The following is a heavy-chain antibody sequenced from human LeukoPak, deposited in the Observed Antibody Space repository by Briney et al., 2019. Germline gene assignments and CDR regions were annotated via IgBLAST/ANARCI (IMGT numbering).Heavy chain of an antibody. D-gene: IGHD1-14*01. Sequence: ASVKVSCKASGYTFTSYDINWVRQATGQGLEWMGWMNPNSGNTGYAQKFQGRVTMTRNTSISTAYMELSSLRAEDTAVYYCAKDLSPEPPGVHHGPWGQGTLVTVSS. V-gene: IGHV1-8*01. J-gene: IGHJ5*02. CDR3: AKDLSPEPPGVHHGP. CDR2: MNPNSGNT. CDR1: GYTFTSYD.